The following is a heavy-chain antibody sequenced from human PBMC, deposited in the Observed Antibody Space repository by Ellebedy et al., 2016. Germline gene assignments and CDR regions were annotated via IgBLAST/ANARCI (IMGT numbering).Heavy chain of an antibody. CDR3: TTGYYDSNTKRDG. J-gene: IGHJ4*02. CDR1: GFTFSNAW. Sequence: GESLKISCAASGFTFSNAWMSWVRQAPGKGLEWVGRIKSKTDGGTTDYAAPVKGRFTISRDDSKNTLYLQMNSLKTEDTAVYYCTTGYYDSNTKRDGWGQGTLVTVSS. D-gene: IGHD3-22*01. V-gene: IGHV3-15*01. CDR2: IKSKTDGGTT.